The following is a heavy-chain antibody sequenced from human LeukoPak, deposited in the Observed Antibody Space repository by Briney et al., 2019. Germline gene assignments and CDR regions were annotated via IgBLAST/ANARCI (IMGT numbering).Heavy chain of an antibody. J-gene: IGHJ4*02. CDR3: ARSPHILTGENFDY. D-gene: IGHD3-9*01. CDR2: INLNSGGT. V-gene: IGHV1-2*02. Sequence: ASVKVSCKASGYTFTGYYMHWVRQAPGQGLEWMGWINLNSGGTNYAQKFQDRVTMTRGTSITTAYMELSRLRFDDTALYYCARSPHILTGENFDYWGQGTLVTVSS. CDR1: GYTFTGYY.